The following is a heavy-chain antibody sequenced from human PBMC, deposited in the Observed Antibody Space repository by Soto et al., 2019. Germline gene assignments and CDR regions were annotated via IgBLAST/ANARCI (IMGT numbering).Heavy chain of an antibody. Sequence: EVQLVESGGGLVKPGGSLRLSCISSGFTFRTYTMNWVRQAPGKGQEWVSGIRGFSPYTFYAESVKGRFTISRDNAKKTLFLQMDSLRAEDTAVYYCAKGKFEGGFDYWGQGTLVTVSS. CDR2: IRGFSPYT. CDR3: AKGKFEGGFDY. V-gene: IGHV3-21*01. CDR1: GFTFRTYT. D-gene: IGHD2-15*01. J-gene: IGHJ4*02.